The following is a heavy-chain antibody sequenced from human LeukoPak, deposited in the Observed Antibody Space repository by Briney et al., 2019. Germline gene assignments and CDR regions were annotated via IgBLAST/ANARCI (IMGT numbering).Heavy chain of an antibody. V-gene: IGHV3-30*04. J-gene: IGHJ5*01. D-gene: IGHD2-15*01. CDR2: ISYDGSNK. CDR3: ARDGCSGGSCSWFDY. Sequence: GGSLRLSCAASGFTFSSYAMHWVRQAPGKGLEWVAVISYDGSNKYYADSVKGRSTISRDNSKNTLYLQMNSLRAEDTAVYYCARDGCSGGSCSWFDYWGQGTLVTVSS. CDR1: GFTFSSYA.